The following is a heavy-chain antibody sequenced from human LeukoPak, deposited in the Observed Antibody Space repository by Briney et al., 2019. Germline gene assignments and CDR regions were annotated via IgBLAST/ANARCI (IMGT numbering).Heavy chain of an antibody. Sequence: GGSLRLSCAASGFTFSSYAMSWVRQAPGKGLEWVSAISGSGGSTYYADSVKGRFTISRDNSKNTLYLQMNSLRAEDTAVYYCAKAEYQLLNDYYYYMDVWGKGTTVTVSS. CDR1: GFTFSSYA. CDR3: AKAEYQLLNDYYYYMDV. V-gene: IGHV3-23*01. J-gene: IGHJ6*03. CDR2: ISGSGGST. D-gene: IGHD2-2*01.